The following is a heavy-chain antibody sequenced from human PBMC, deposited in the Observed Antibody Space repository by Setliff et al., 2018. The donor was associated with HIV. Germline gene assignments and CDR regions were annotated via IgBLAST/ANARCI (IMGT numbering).Heavy chain of an antibody. D-gene: IGHD3-22*01. CDR3: ARDRCDSVKCYLYNWFDP. V-gene: IGHV1-3*04. CDR1: GYSFSSHP. J-gene: IGHJ5*02. CDR2: IKTGNGDT. Sequence: GASVKVSCKASGYSFSSHPIHWVRQAPGQRPEWMGWIKTGNGDTQYRDRVTITRDTSADTVYMELSSLRSEDTAVYYCARDRCDSVKCYLYNWFDPWGQGTLVTVSS.